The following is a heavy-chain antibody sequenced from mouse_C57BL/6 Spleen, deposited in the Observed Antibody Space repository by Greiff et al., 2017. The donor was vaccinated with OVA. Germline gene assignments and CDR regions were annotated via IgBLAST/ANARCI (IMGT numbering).Heavy chain of an antibody. Sequence: DVKLVESGGDLVKPGGSLKLSCAASGFTFSSYGMSWVRQTPDKRLAWVATISSGGSYTYYPDSVKGRFTISRDNAKNTLYLQMSSLKSEDTAMYYCARPSYSSSWFDVWGTGTTVTVSS. D-gene: IGHD1-1*01. CDR2: ISSGGSYT. CDR1: GFTFSSYG. J-gene: IGHJ1*03. V-gene: IGHV5-6*02. CDR3: ARPSYSSSWFDV.